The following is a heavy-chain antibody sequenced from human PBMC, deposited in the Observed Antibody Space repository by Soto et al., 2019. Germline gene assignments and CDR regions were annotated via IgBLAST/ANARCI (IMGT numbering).Heavy chain of an antibody. V-gene: IGHV3-48*03. J-gene: IGHJ3*02. D-gene: IGHD2-2*01. CDR3: ARGLSGVPAVDAFDI. Sequence: GGSLRLSCAASGFTFSSYEMNWVRQAPGKGLEWVSYISSSGSTIYYADSVKGRFTISRDNAKNSLYLQMNSLRAEDTAVYYCARGLSGVPAVDAFDIWGQGTMVTVSS. CDR2: ISSSGSTI. CDR1: GFTFSSYE.